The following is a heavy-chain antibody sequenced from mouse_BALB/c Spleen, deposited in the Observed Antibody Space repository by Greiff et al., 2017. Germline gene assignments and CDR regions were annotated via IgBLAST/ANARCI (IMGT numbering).Heavy chain of an antibody. D-gene: IGHD1-1*01. V-gene: IGHV1-5*01. CDR3: TRSGYGRARYDY. Sequence: EVQLQQSGTVLARPGASVKMSCKASGYTFTSYWMHWVKQRPGQGLEWIGAIYPGNSDTSYNQKFKGKAKLTAVTSTSTAYMELSSLTNEDSAVYYCTRSGYGRARYDYWGQGTTLTVSS. CDR1: GYTFTSYW. CDR2: IYPGNSDT. J-gene: IGHJ2*01.